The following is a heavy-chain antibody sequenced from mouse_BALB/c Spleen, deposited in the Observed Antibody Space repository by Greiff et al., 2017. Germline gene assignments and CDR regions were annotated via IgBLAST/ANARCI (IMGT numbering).Heavy chain of an antibody. J-gene: IGHJ2*01. D-gene: IGHD2-14*01. CDR2: ISSGSSTI. V-gene: IGHV5-17*02. CDR1: GFTFSSFG. Sequence: EVQVVESGGGLVQPGGSRKLSCAASGFTFSSFGMHWVRQAPEKGLEWVAYISSGSSTIYYADTVKGRFTISRDNPKNTLFLQMTSLRSEDTAMYYCARSYRDFDYWGQGTTLTVSS. CDR3: ARSYRDFDY.